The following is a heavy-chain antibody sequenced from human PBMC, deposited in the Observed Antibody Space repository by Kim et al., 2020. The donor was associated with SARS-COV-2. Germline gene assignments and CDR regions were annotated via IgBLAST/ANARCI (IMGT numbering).Heavy chain of an antibody. J-gene: IGHJ6*02. D-gene: IGHD5-12*01. CDR3: ARWGYSGNDHASPLYYYGLDV. CDR2: IYHSGST. CDR1: GVSITTYY. V-gene: IGHV4-59*01. Sequence: SETLSLICNVSGVSITTYYWGWIRQPPGRGLDWIGYIYHSGSTNYNPSLKSRVSMSVDTSKNEFSLRLSSVTAADTAVYFCARWGYSGNDHASPLYYYGLDVWGQGTTVTVSS.